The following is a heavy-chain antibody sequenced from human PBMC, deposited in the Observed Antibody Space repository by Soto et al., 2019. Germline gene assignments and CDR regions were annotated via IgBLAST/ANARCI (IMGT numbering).Heavy chain of an antibody. V-gene: IGHV4-59*01. J-gene: IGHJ4*02. CDR2: VYHSGST. D-gene: IGHD4-4*01. CDR3: TSSYSNYSSQDY. CDR1: GGSMRNYY. Sequence: PSETLSLTCSVSGGSMRNYYWNWIRQPPGRGLEWIGYVYHSGSTSYNPSLKSRVSMSVDVSRNHFSLTLHSVTAADTAVYFCTSSYSNYSSQDYWGQGNLITVSS.